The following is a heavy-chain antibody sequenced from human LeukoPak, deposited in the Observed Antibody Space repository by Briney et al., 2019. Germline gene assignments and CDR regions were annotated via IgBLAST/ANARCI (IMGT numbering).Heavy chain of an antibody. CDR1: GGTFSSYA. CDR2: IIPIFGTA. D-gene: IGHD2-15*01. J-gene: IGHJ5*02. CDR3: ARGPSAYCSGGSCYSGSAWFDP. V-gene: IGHV1-69*13. Sequence: SVKVSCKASGGTFSSYAISWVRQAPGQGLEWMGGIIPIFGTANYAQKFQGRVTITADESTSTAYMELSSLRSEDTAVYYCARGPSAYCSGGSCYSGSAWFDPWGQGTLVTVSS.